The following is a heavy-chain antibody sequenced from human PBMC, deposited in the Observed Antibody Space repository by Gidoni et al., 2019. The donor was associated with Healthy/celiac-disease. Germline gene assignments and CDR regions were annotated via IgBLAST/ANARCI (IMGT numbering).Heavy chain of an antibody. J-gene: IGHJ5*02. CDR2: INHSGST. V-gene: IGHV4-34*01. CDR1: GGSCSGYY. CDR3: ARGTYDFWRFGGAAWFDP. D-gene: IGHD3-3*01. Sequence: QVQLQQWGAGLLKPSETLSLTCAVYGGSCSGYYWSWIRQPPGKGLDWIGEINHSGSTNYNPSLKSRVTISVDTSKNQFSLKLSSVTAADTAVYYCARGTYDFWRFGGAAWFDPWGQGTLVTVSS.